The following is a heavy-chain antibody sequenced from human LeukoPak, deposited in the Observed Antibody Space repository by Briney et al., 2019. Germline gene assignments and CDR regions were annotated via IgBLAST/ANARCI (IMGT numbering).Heavy chain of an antibody. CDR3: ARRTPSLNYYDSSGYSGNAFDI. CDR1: GGSFSGYY. D-gene: IGHD3-22*01. CDR2: INHSGST. V-gene: IGHV4-34*01. J-gene: IGHJ3*02. Sequence: SETLSLTCAVYGGSFSGYYWSWIRQPPGKGLEWIGEINHSGSTNYNPSLKSRVTISVDTSKNQFSLKLSSVTAADTAVYYCARRTPSLNYYDSSGYSGNAFDIWGQGTMVTVPS.